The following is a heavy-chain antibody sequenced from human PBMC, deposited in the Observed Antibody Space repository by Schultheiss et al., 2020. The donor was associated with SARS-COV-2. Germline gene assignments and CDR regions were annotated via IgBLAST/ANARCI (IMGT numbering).Heavy chain of an antibody. CDR1: GFTFSSYA. J-gene: IGHJ6*02. V-gene: IGHV3-30*04. D-gene: IGHD6-19*01. CDR2: ISYDGSNK. CDR3: AKAQTVAGPDYYYYYGMDV. Sequence: GGSLRLSCAASGFTFSSYAMHWVRQAPGKGLEWVAVISYDGSNKYYADSVKGRFTISRGNSKNTLYLQMNSLRAEDTAVYYCAKAQTVAGPDYYYYYGMDVWGQGTTVTVSS.